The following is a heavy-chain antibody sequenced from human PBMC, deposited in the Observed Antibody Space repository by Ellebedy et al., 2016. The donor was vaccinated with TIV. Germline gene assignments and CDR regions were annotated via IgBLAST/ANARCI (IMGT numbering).Heavy chain of an antibody. CDR1: GFTFSSYA. J-gene: IGHJ4*02. Sequence: GESLKISCAASGFTFSSYAMSWVRQAPGKGLEWVSTISASGGSTSYAASVKGRFTISRDKSKNTLFLQMNSLRAEDTAVYYCAKEGRAGSGWYGVDYWGQGTLVTVSS. V-gene: IGHV3-23*01. CDR3: AKEGRAGSGWYGVDY. D-gene: IGHD6-19*01. CDR2: ISASGGST.